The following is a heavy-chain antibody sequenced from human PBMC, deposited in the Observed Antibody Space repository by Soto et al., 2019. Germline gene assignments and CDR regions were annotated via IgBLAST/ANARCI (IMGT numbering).Heavy chain of an antibody. J-gene: IGHJ5*02. Sequence: QVQLQESGPGLVKPSETLSLTCTVSGGSISSYYWNWIRQPPGKGLEWIGYTYYSGNTNYNPSLKSRVTNSVDTSKNHFSLEMSSVTAQDPDVYDCARRGRVRFGEYWFDPWGQGTLVTVSS. V-gene: IGHV4-59*08. CDR2: TYYSGNT. CDR1: GGSISSYY. CDR3: ARRGRVRFGEYWFDP. D-gene: IGHD3-10*01.